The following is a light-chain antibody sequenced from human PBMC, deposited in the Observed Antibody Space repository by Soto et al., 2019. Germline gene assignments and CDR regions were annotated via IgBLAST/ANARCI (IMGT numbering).Light chain of an antibody. CDR3: QQSYNSPQT. CDR1: HNINRY. Sequence: DIQMTQSPSSLSASVGDRLTITCRASHNINRYLNGYQQKSGKAPKVLIYGSTNLQSGVPSRFSGRGSGTDFTLTISSLQPEDLATYYCQQSYNSPQTFGQGTKVEIK. CDR2: GST. V-gene: IGKV1-39*01. J-gene: IGKJ2*01.